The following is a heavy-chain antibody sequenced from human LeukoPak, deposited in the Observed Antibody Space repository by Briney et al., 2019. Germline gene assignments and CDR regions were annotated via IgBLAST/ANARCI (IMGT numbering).Heavy chain of an antibody. CDR3: ARNYDFWSGYYRVGGSLDY. CDR2: MNPNSGNT. D-gene: IGHD3-3*01. J-gene: IGHJ4*02. V-gene: IGHV1-8*01. CDR1: GYTFTSYD. Sequence: ASVKVSCKASGYTFTSYDINWVRQATGQGLEWMGWMNPNSGNTGYAQKFQGRVTMTRDTSTSTVYMELSSLRSEDTAVYYCARNYDFWSGYYRVGGSLDYWGQGTLVTVSS.